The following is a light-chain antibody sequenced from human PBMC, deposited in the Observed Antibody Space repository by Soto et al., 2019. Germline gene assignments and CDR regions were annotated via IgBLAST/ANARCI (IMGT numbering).Light chain of an antibody. CDR3: QQYDNSHQT. CDR1: QTVSSSY. V-gene: IGKV3-20*01. Sequence: EIVLTQSPGTLSLSPGERATLSCRASQTVSSSYLAWYQQKHGQAPTLLIHAASTRATGIPDRFSGSGSGTDFTLTISRLEPEDFAVYYCQQYDNSHQTFGQGTKVDIK. J-gene: IGKJ1*01. CDR2: AAS.